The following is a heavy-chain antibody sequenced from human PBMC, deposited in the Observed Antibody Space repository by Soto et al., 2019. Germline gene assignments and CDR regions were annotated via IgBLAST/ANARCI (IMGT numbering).Heavy chain of an antibody. J-gene: IGHJ4*02. D-gene: IGHD6-19*01. Sequence: QVQLQESGPGLVKPSGTLSLTCAVSGDSVSSPYYWCWVRQPPGKGLEWIGEVFHTGTTSYNPSLRSRVTISMDKSNILFSLDLSSVTAADTAVYYCARSAGWYAVHSWGPGTLVIVSS. CDR3: ARSAGWYAVHS. CDR1: GDSVSSPYY. V-gene: IGHV4-4*02. CDR2: VFHTGTT.